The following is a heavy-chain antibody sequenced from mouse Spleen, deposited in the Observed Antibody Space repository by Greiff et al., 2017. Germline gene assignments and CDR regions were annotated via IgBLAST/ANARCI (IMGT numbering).Heavy chain of an antibody. Sequence: VKLMESGPELVKPGASVKISCKASGYAFSSSWMNWVKQRPGKGLEWIGRIYPGDGDTNYNGKFKGKATLTADKSSSTAYMQLSSLTSEDSAVYFCARSARATAMDYWGQGTSVTVSS. V-gene: IGHV1-82*01. J-gene: IGHJ4*01. CDR3: ARSARATAMDY. CDR1: GYAFSSSW. D-gene: IGHD3-1*01. CDR2: IYPGDGDT.